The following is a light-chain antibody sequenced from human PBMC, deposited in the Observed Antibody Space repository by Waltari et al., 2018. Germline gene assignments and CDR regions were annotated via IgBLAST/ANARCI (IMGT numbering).Light chain of an antibody. CDR2: KAS. J-gene: IGKJ1*01. CDR3: QQYGSFPWT. CDR1: QSVSSR. Sequence: DIQMAQSPSTLSASVGDRVTITCRASQSVSSRLAWYQQKPGKAPNLLIYKASALETGVPSRFSGSGSATEFTLTISCLQPDDFATYFCQQYGSFPWTFGQGTKVEIK. V-gene: IGKV1-5*03.